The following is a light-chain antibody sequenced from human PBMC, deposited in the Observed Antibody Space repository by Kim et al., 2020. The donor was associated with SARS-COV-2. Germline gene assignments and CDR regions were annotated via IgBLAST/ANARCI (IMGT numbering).Light chain of an antibody. Sequence: VTISCTGSSSNIGAGYDVHWYQHLPGTAPKLLIYDNTNRPSGVPDRFSGSNSGTSASLAITGLQAEDEADYYCQSYDSSLSGFYVFGTGTKVTVL. CDR1: SSNIGAGYD. CDR3: QSYDSSLSGFYV. CDR2: DNT. J-gene: IGLJ1*01. V-gene: IGLV1-40*01.